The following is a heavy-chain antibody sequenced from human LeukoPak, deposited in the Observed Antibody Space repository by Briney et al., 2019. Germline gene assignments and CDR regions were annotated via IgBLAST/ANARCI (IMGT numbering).Heavy chain of an antibody. CDR3: ARDYSGYDGFYYGMDV. CDR2: INPNSGGT. Sequence: ASVKVSRKASGYTFNGYYMHWVRHAPGQGLEWMGWINPNSGGTNYAQKFQGRVTMTRDTSISTAYMELSRQRSDDTAVYYCARDYSGYDGFYYGMDVWGQGTTVTVSS. V-gene: IGHV1-2*02. CDR1: GYTFNGYY. J-gene: IGHJ6*02. D-gene: IGHD5-12*01.